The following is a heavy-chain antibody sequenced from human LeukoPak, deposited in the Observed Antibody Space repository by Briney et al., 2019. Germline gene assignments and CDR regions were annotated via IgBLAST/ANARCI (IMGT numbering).Heavy chain of an antibody. CDR1: GRTIGMYG. V-gene: IGHV3-33*07. CDR2: ICYDGSNK. CDR3: ARDMMAYYDSSGSALDY. J-gene: IGHJ4*02. D-gene: IGHD3-22*01. Sequence: VGSLALVCHVYGRTIGMYGKSGVRQAPGKGLEWMAVICYDGSNKYYAASVKGRFTISRDNSKNTLYLQMNSLRAEDTAVYYCARDMMAYYDSSGSALDYWGQGPLGTVS.